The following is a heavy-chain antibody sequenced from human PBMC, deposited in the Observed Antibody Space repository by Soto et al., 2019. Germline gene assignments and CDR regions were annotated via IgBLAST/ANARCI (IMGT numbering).Heavy chain of an antibody. J-gene: IGHJ6*03. CDR2: MNPNSGNT. V-gene: IGHV1-8*01. Sequence: QVQLVQSGAEVKKPGASVKVSCKASGYTFTSYDINWVRQATGQGLEWMGWMNPNSGNTGYAKKFQGRVTMTRNTSISTAYMELSSLGSEDTAVYYCARGPYCSSTSCYDHDYYYMDVWGKGTTVTVSS. D-gene: IGHD2-2*01. CDR1: GYTFTSYD. CDR3: ARGPYCSSTSCYDHDYYYMDV.